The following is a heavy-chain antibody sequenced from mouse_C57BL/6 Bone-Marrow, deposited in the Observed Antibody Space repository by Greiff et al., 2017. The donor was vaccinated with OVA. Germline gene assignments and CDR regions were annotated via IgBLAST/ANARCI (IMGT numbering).Heavy chain of an antibody. CDR2: INPNNGGT. V-gene: IGHV1-26*01. J-gene: IGHJ3*01. Sequence: EVQLQQSGPELVKPGASVKISCKASGYTFTDYYMNWVKQSHGKSLEWIGDINPNNGGTSYNQKFKGKATLTVDKSSSTACMELRSLTSEDSAVYYCARDYYGSSWRFAYWGQGTLVTVSA. CDR3: ARDYYGSSWRFAY. CDR1: GYTFTDYY. D-gene: IGHD1-1*01.